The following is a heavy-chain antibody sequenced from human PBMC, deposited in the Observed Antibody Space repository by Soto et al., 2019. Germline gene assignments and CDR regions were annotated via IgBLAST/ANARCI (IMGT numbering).Heavy chain of an antibody. CDR2: TYYRSKWYN. J-gene: IGHJ6*02. CDR1: GDSVSSNSAA. CDR3: ARDIVVVVAATQTHYGMDV. V-gene: IGHV6-1*01. Sequence: SQTLSLTCAISGDSVSSNSAAWNWIRQSPSRGLEWLGRTYYRSKWYNDYAVSVKSRITINPDTSKNQFSLQLNSVTPEDTAVYYCARDIVVVVAATQTHYGMDVWGQGTTVTVSS. D-gene: IGHD2-15*01.